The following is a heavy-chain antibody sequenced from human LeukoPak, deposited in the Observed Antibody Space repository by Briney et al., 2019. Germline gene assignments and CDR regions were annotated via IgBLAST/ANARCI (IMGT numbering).Heavy chain of an antibody. CDR1: GGSISSYY. D-gene: IGHD1-26*01. V-gene: IGHV4-59*01. CDR3: ARIVSKPLESLYYMDV. Sequence: PSETLSLTCTISGGSISSYYWSWIRQPPGKGLEWIGYIYYSGSTNYNPSLKSRVTISVDTSKNQFSLKLSSVTAADTAVYYCARIVSKPLESLYYMDVWGKGTTVTVSS. CDR2: IYYSGST. J-gene: IGHJ6*03.